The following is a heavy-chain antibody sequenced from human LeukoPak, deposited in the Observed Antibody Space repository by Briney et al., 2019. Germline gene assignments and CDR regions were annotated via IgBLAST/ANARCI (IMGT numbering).Heavy chain of an antibody. CDR1: GFTFFSYS. V-gene: IGHV3-21*01. D-gene: IGHD3-22*01. CDR3: ARDSQDSSGYYYEGDAFDI. CDR2: ISSTRSYI. J-gene: IGHJ3*02. Sequence: PGGSLRLSCAASGFTFFSYSMNWVRQAPGKGLEWVSSISSTRSYIYYADSVKGRFTISRDNAKNSLYLQMNSLRAEDTAVYYCARDSQDSSGYYYEGDAFDIWGQGTMVTVSS.